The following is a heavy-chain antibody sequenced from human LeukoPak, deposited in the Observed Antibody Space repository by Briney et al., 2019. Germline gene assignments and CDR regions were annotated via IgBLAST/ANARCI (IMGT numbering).Heavy chain of an antibody. CDR2: IYYSGST. CDR1: GGSISSSSYY. D-gene: IGHD2-15*01. J-gene: IGHJ6*02. Sequence: PSETLSLTCTVSGGSISSSSYYWGWIRQPPGKGLEWIGYIYYSGSTNYNPSLKSRVTISVDTSKNQFSLKLSSVTAADTAVYYCARWDTPIGCSGGSCYYIHYYGMDVWGQGTTVTVSS. CDR3: ARWDTPIGCSGGSCYYIHYYGMDV. V-gene: IGHV4-61*05.